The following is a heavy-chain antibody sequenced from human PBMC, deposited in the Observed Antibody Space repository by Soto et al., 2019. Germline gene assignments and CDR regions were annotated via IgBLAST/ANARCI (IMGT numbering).Heavy chain of an antibody. J-gene: IGHJ3*02. CDR1: VYTFTSYD. V-gene: IGHV1-46*03. Sequence: GASVKVSCRASVYTFTSYDMHWVRQAPGQGLEWMGIINPSGGSTSYAQKFQGRGTVTRDTSTSTVYMELSSLRSEDTAVYYCARAGYCSSTSCEGAFDIWGPGTMVTVSS. CDR2: INPSGGST. D-gene: IGHD2-2*01. CDR3: ARAGYCSSTSCEGAFDI.